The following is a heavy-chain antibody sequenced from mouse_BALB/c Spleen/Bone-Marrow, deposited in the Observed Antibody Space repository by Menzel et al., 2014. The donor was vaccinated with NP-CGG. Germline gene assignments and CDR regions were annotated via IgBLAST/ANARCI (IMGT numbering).Heavy chain of an antibody. CDR2: INPNIGDT. D-gene: IGHD2-3*01. Sequence: EVQLQQSGPELVKPGASAKISSKASGYLFTGYFMNWEMQSHGESLEWIGRINPNIGDTFYNQKFKGKATLTVDKSSSTAHMELRSLASEDSAVYYCARGGLLRAMDYWGQGTSVTVSS. J-gene: IGHJ4*01. CDR3: ARGGLLRAMDY. V-gene: IGHV1-20*02. CDR1: GYLFTGYF.